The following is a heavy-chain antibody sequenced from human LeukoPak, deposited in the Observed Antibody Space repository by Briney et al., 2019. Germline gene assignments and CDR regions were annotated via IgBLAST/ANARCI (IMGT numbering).Heavy chain of an antibody. CDR2: IYYSGST. V-gene: IGHV4-39*01. CDR1: GGSISSSSYY. Sequence: SETLSLTCTVSGGSISSSSYYWGWIRQPPGKGLEWIGSIYYSGSTYYNPSLKSRVTISVDTSKNQFSLKLSSVTAADTAVYYCARHDLRYFDWHYWGQGTLVTVS. D-gene: IGHD3-9*01. J-gene: IGHJ4*02. CDR3: ARHDLRYFDWHY.